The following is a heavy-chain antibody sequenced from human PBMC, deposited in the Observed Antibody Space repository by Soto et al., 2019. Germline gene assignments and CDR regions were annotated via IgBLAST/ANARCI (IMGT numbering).Heavy chain of an antibody. CDR1: GGSVSSGSYY. CDR3: ATFGGVIGDAFDI. Sequence: SETLSLTCPVSGGSVSSGSYYWSWIRQPPGKGLEWIGYIYYSGSTNYNPSLKSRVTISVDTSKNQFSLKLSSVTAADTAVYYCATFGGVIGDAFDIWGQGTMVTVSS. CDR2: IYYSGST. D-gene: IGHD3-16*02. V-gene: IGHV4-61*01. J-gene: IGHJ3*02.